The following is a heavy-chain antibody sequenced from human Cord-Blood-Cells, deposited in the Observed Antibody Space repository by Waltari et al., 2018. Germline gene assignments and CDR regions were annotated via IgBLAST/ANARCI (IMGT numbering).Heavy chain of an antibody. J-gene: IGHJ4*02. CDR1: GGSFSGYY. CDR3: ARCLRRAYYGSGSQYYFDY. CDR2: INHSGST. D-gene: IGHD3-10*01. V-gene: IGHV4-34*01. Sequence: QVQLQQWGAGLLKPSETLSLTCAVYGGSFSGYYWSWIRQPPGKGLEWIGEINHSGSTNYNPSLKSRVTISVDTSKNQFSLKLSSVTAADTAVYYCARCLRRAYYGSGSQYYFDYWGQGTLVTVSS.